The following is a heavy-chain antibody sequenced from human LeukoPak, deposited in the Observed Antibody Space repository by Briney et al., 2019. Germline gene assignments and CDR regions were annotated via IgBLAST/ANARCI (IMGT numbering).Heavy chain of an antibody. CDR1: GGSISSGGYY. D-gene: IGHD1-1*01. CDR3: ARTPLRYDFDY. CDR2: IYYSGST. Sequence: SQTLSLTCTVSGGSISSGGYYWSWIRQHPGKGLEWIGYIYYSGSTYYNPSRQSRVTISVDPSKNQFSMKLSSVTSANTAVYYCARTPLRYDFDYWGQGTLVTVSS. J-gene: IGHJ4*02. V-gene: IGHV4-31*03.